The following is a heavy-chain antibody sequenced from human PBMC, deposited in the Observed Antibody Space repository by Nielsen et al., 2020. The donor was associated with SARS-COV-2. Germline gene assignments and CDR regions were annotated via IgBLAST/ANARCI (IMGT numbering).Heavy chain of an antibody. CDR1: GGSISSSNW. D-gene: IGHD4-17*01. Sequence: SETLSLTCAVSGGSISSSNWWSWVCQPPGKGLEWIGEIYHSGSTNYNPSLKSRVTISVDKSKNQFSLKLSSVTAADTAVYYCASSYGDYGGAFDILGQGTMVTVSS. V-gene: IGHV4-4*02. CDR3: ASSYGDYGGAFDI. CDR2: IYHSGST. J-gene: IGHJ3*02.